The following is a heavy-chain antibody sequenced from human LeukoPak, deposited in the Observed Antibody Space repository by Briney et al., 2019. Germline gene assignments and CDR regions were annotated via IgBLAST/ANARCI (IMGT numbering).Heavy chain of an antibody. CDR3: ARDYYDSSGYYYGSD. V-gene: IGHV3-48*02. Sequence: PGGSLRLSCAASGFTFSSYNMNWVRQAPGKGLERVSYISSSSSTIYYADSVKGRFTISRDNAKNSLYLQMNSLRDEDTAVYYCARDYYDSSGYYYGSDWGQGTLVTVSS. D-gene: IGHD3-22*01. CDR2: ISSSSSTI. CDR1: GFTFSSYN. J-gene: IGHJ4*02.